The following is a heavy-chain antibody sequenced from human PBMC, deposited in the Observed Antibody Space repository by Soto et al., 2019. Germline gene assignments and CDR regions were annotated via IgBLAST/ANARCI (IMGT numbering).Heavy chain of an antibody. J-gene: IGHJ4*02. CDR1: GFSFSSLA. CDR3: AKDQTDVTLFDY. V-gene: IGHV3-23*01. D-gene: IGHD2-21*02. Sequence: GGSLRLSCAASGFSFSSLAMSWVRQAPGKGLERVSSISGRGVDTLYADSVKGRFTISRDNSRNTPYLQVNSLRAEDTAVYYCAKDQTDVTLFDYWGQGTLVTVSS. CDR2: ISGRGVDT.